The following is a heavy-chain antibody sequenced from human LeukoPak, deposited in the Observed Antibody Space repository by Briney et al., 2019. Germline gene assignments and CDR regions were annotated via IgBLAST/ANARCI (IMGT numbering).Heavy chain of an antibody. CDR2: ISHSGSS. CDR3: ASRIAARPGGIDY. V-gene: IGHV4-34*01. CDR1: GGSFSGYY. Sequence: SETLSLTCAVYGGSFSGYYWSWIRQPPGKGLEWIGEISHSGSSNSNPSLKSRVTISVDRSKNQFSLKLSSVTAADTAVYYCASRIAARPGGIDYWGQGTLVTVSS. D-gene: IGHD6-6*01. J-gene: IGHJ4*02.